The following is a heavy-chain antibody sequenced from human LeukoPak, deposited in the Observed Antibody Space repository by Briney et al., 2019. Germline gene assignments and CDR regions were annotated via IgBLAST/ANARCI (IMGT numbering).Heavy chain of an antibody. CDR1: GGTFSSYA. D-gene: IGHD3-22*01. CDR3: AIPVLNYYDSSGDAFDI. V-gene: IGHV1-69*13. CDR2: IIPIFGTA. Sequence: SVKVSCKASGGTFSSYAISWVRQAPGQGLEWMGGIIPIFGTANYAQKFQGRVTITADESTSTAYMELSSLRSEDTAVYYCAIPVLNYYDSSGDAFDIWGQGTMVTVSS. J-gene: IGHJ3*02.